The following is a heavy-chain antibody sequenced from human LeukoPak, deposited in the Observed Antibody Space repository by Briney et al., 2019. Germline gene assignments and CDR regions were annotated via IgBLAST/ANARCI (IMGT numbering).Heavy chain of an antibody. CDR2: IRYDGSNK. CDR3: ARVAHFDRGMDV. J-gene: IGHJ6*02. Sequence: GGSLRLSCAASGFTFNSYVMHWVRQAPGKVLEWVAFIRYDGSNKYYADSVKGRFTISRDNTKKTLYLEINSLRAEDTAVYFCARVAHFDRGMDVWGQGTTVTVSS. CDR1: GFTFNSYV. V-gene: IGHV3-30*02. D-gene: IGHD3-9*01.